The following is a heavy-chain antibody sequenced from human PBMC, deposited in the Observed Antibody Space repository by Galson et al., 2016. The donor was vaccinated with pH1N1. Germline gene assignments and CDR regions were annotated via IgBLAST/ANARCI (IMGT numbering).Heavy chain of an antibody. V-gene: IGHV3-74*01. Sequence: SLRLSCAASGFPFSSHWFYWVRQAPGKGLVWVSRIKGDASKIYYADFVRGRFTISRDNAKDTVFLEMNSLRVEDTAVYYCARGLLSENDVGMDVWGQGTTVIVSS. CDR1: GFPFSSHW. J-gene: IGHJ6*02. CDR2: IKGDASKI. CDR3: ARGLLSENDVGMDV. D-gene: IGHD1-1*01.